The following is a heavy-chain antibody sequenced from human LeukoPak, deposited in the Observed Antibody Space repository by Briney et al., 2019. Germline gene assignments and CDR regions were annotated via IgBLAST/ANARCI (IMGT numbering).Heavy chain of an antibody. Sequence: GGSLRLFCTASGFMFSSNGMSCVRVAPGEGLEWVANIKEDGTETYYVDSVKGRFTISRDNAKNSLYLQMNSLRVEDTAVYYCAKEGRSLQTYWGQGTLVTVSS. CDR1: GFMFSSNG. J-gene: IGHJ4*02. V-gene: IGHV3-7*03. CDR3: AKEGRSLQTY. D-gene: IGHD5-24*01. CDR2: IKEDGTET.